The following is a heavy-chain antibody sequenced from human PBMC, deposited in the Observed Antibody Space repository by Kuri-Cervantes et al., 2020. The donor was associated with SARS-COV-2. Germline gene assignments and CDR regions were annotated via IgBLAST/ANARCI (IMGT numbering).Heavy chain of an antibody. V-gene: IGHV4-39*07. CDR2: IYHSGST. CDR1: GGSISSSSYY. J-gene: IGHJ4*02. D-gene: IGHD6-13*01. CDR3: ARVDGSWYFFY. Sequence: ESLKISCTVSGGSISSSSYYWGWIRQPPGKGLEWIGSIYHSGSTYYNPSLKSRVTISVDRSKNQFSLKLSSVTAADTAVYYCARVDGSWYFFYWGQGTLVTVSS.